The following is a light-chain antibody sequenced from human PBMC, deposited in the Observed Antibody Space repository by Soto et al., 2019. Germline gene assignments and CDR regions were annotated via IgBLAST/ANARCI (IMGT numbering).Light chain of an antibody. Sequence: EILMTQSPSTLPVSPGETATLSGRATQSVSTKLAWYQQKPGQAPRLLINGASTRATGVPARLSGWGSGSEFTLTISSLQYEDFAVYYCQQYHNSPPITFGQGTRLDIK. J-gene: IGKJ5*01. CDR1: QSVSTK. V-gene: IGKV3-15*01. CDR3: QQYHNSPPIT. CDR2: GAS.